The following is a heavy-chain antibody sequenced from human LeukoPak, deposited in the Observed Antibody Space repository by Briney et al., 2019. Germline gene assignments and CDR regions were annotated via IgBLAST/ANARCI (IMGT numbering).Heavy chain of an antibody. J-gene: IGHJ4*02. CDR2: INPNSGGT. Sequence: ASVKVSCKASGYTFTSYGISWVRQAPGQGLEWMGWINPNSGGTNYAQKFQGRVTMTRDTSISTAYMELSRLRSDDTAVYYRARVLPRVATGGTDYWGQGTLVTVSS. V-gene: IGHV1-2*02. D-gene: IGHD5-12*01. CDR1: GYTFTSYG. CDR3: ARVLPRVATGGTDY.